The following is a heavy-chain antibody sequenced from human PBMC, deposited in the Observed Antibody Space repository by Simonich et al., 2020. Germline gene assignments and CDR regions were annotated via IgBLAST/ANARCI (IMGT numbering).Heavy chain of an antibody. CDR1: GGSFSGYY. Sequence: QVQLQQWGAGLLKPSETLSLTCAVYGGSFSGYYWGWIRQPPGKGLEWIGEINHSGSTNYNPSRKSRVTISVDTSKNQFSLKRSSVTAADTAVYYCARLSSRSDAFDIWGQGTMVTVSS. CDR2: INHSGST. J-gene: IGHJ3*02. CDR3: ARLSSRSDAFDI. V-gene: IGHV4-34*01.